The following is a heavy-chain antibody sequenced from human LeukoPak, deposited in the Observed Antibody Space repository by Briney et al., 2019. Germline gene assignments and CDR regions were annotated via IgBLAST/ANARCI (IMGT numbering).Heavy chain of an antibody. CDR3: STDNSARTSAFLDY. Sequence: PWGSLTLTCAASGFTFSSYSMSWIRQAPGKGLEWVGTISGSGAITYYAYSVKGRFTFSRDNSKNTLFLQMNSLSAEDTAVYYCSTDNSARTSAFLDYWGQGTLVTVSS. CDR1: GFTFSSYS. V-gene: IGHV3-23*01. J-gene: IGHJ4*02. D-gene: IGHD4-23*01. CDR2: ISGSGAIT.